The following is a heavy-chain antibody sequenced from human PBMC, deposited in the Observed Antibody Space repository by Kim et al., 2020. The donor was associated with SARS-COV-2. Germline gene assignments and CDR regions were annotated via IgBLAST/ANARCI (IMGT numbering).Heavy chain of an antibody. Sequence: SVKVSCKASGGTFSSYAISWVRQAPGQGLEWMGGIIPIFGTANYAQKFQGRVTITADESTSTAYMELSSLRSEDTAVYYCARPRAYNYDSSHHEGDAFDIWGQGTMVTVSS. V-gene: IGHV1-69*13. J-gene: IGHJ3*02. CDR2: IIPIFGTA. CDR3: ARPRAYNYDSSHHEGDAFDI. CDR1: GGTFSSYA. D-gene: IGHD3-22*01.